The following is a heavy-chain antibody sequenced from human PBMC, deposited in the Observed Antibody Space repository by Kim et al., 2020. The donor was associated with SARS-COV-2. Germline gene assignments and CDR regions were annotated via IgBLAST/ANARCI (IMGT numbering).Heavy chain of an antibody. J-gene: IGHJ4*02. Sequence: YSPPFQGQVTISADKSINTAYLQWSSLKASDTAIYYCARLRREGSGWYDYWGQGTLVTVSS. V-gene: IGHV5-51*01. CDR3: ARLRREGSGWYDY. D-gene: IGHD6-19*01.